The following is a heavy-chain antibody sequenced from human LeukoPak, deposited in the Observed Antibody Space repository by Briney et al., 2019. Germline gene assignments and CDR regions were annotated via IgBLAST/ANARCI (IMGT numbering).Heavy chain of an antibody. V-gene: IGHV3-21*04. CDR3: AKQGPYHILTGYYLDY. Sequence: GGSLRLSCAASGFTFSSYSMNGVRQAPGKGLEWVSSISSSSSYIYYADSVRSRFTISRDNSQNTLSRKMNTLRAEDTAVFYCAKQGPYHILTGYYLDYWGQGPLLTVSS. J-gene: IGHJ4*02. D-gene: IGHD3-9*01. CDR1: GFTFSSYS. CDR2: ISSSSSYI.